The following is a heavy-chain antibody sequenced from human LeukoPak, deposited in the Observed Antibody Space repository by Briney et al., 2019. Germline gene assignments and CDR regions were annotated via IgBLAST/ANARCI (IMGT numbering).Heavy chain of an antibody. V-gene: IGHV1-2*02. D-gene: IGHD3-10*01. CDR2: INPNSGGT. CDR1: GYTFTGYY. Sequence: ASVKVSCKASGYTFTGYYMHWVRQAPGQGLEWMGWINPNSGGTNYAQKFQGRVTMTRDMSTSTVYMELSSLRSEDTAVYYCARVPSITMVRGVQNWFDPWGQGTLVTVSS. CDR3: ARVPSITMVRGVQNWFDP. J-gene: IGHJ5*02.